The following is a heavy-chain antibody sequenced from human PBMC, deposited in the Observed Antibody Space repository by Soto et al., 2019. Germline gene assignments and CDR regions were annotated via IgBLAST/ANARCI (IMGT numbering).Heavy chain of an antibody. D-gene: IGHD2-8*01. CDR2: INADNGNT. J-gene: IGHJ4*02. V-gene: IGHV1-3*01. Sequence: GASVKVACKASGYTFTSYGISWVRQDPGQRLEWMGWINADNGNTKYSQKFQGRVTITRDTSASTAYMELSSLRSEDTAVYYCARDHCTNGVCYFDYWGQGTLVTVSS. CDR1: GYTFTSYG. CDR3: ARDHCTNGVCYFDY.